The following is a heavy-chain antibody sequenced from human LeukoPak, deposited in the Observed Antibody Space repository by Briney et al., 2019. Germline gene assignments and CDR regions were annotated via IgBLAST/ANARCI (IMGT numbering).Heavy chain of an antibody. Sequence: GGSLRLSCAASGFPFSTYTMNWVRQAPGKGLEWVSSISSSSSYIYYADSMKGRFTISRDNAKNSLFLQMNNLRAEDTAVYYCARDRRYFDTGGLGGPDYWGQGTLITVSS. J-gene: IGHJ4*02. D-gene: IGHD2-8*02. V-gene: IGHV3-21*01. CDR3: ARDRRYFDTGGLGGPDY. CDR2: ISSSSSYI. CDR1: GFPFSTYT.